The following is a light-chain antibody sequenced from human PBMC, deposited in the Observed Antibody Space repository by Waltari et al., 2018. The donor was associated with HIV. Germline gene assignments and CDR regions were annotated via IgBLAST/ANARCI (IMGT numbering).Light chain of an antibody. CDR1: QSLLHGNGYNS. J-gene: IGKJ5*01. V-gene: IGKV2-28*01. Sequence: DIVMTQSPLSLPVTPGEPASISCRSSQSLLHGNGYNSLDWYLQKPGQSPQVLIYLTSKRASAVPDRFSGSGSGTYFTLEFSRVESDDVGVYYCMQAIQSPHTFGQGTLLEIK. CDR3: MQAIQSPHT. CDR2: LTS.